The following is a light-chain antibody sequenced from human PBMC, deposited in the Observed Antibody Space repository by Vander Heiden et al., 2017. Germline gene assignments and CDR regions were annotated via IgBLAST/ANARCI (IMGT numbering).Light chain of an antibody. CDR1: QSVDKY. CDR3: QQYKSWPPT. CDR2: DAS. J-gene: IGKJ1*01. V-gene: IGKV3-15*01. Sequence: EILLPRSPAPLSGSPGERTTLSCRASQSVDKYLGWYQQKPGQVPSLLIYDASTRATGIPARFSGSGSGTEFTLTISSLQSEDFAVYYCQQYKSWPPTFGQGTKVEIK.